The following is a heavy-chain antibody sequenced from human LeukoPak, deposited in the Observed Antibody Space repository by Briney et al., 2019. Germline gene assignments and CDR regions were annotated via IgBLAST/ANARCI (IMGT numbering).Heavy chain of an antibody. CDR3: AGRGLSTGWTFDY. V-gene: IGHV4-4*07. CDR1: GGSISTY. D-gene: IGHD6-19*01. CDR2: IHTSGST. Sequence: PSETLSLTCSVSGGSISTYWSWIRQPAGKGLEWIAQIHTSGSTNFNPSLKSRVSISMDTPNNQFSLMISSVTAADTAIYYCAGRGLSTGWTFDYWGRGTLVTVTS. J-gene: IGHJ4*01.